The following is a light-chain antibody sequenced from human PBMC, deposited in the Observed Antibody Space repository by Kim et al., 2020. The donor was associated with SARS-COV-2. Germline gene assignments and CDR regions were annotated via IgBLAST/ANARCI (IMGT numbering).Light chain of an antibody. CDR1: SLRSYY. CDR2: DKN. J-gene: IGLJ2*01. Sequence: SSELTQDPAVSVALGQTVRITCQGDSLRSYYATWYQQKPGQAPVLVIYDKNNPPSGIPARFSCSFSGNTASLTLPGAQAGDEAVYFCNSRERGVYHVIFG. CDR3: NSRERGVYHVI. V-gene: IGLV3-19*01.